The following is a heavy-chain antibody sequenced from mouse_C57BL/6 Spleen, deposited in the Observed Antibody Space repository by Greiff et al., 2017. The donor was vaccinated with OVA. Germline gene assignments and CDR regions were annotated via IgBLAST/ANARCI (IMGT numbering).Heavy chain of an antibody. CDR1: GYTFTSYW. D-gene: IGHD2-3*01. CDR3: ARDDAYHGDY. J-gene: IGHJ2*01. CDR2: IHPNSGST. V-gene: IGHV1-64*01. Sequence: QVQLKQPGAELVKPGASVKLSCKASGYTFTSYWMHWVKQRPGQGLEWIGMIHPNSGSTNYNEKFKSKATLTVDKSSSTAYMQLSSLTSEDSAVYYCARDDAYHGDYWGQGTTLTVSS.